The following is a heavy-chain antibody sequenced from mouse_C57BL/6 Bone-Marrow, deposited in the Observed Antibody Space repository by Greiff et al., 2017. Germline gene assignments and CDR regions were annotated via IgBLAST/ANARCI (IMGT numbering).Heavy chain of an antibody. Sequence: EVKLVESGGGLVKPGGSLKLSCAASGFTFSSYAMSWVRQTPEKRLEWVATISDGGSYTYYPDNVKGRFTISRDNAKNNLYLQMSHLKSEDTAMYYCARDGDGFDYGSSYYAMDYWGQGTSVTVSS. CDR1: GFTFSSYA. J-gene: IGHJ4*01. D-gene: IGHD1-1*01. CDR2: ISDGGSYT. CDR3: ARDGDGFDYGSSYYAMDY. V-gene: IGHV5-4*01.